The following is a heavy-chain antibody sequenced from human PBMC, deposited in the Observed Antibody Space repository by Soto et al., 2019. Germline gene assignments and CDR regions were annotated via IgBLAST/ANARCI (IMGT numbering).Heavy chain of an antibody. J-gene: IGHJ5*02. V-gene: IGHV4-4*07. CDR2: IYSSGGT. Sequence: SETLSLTCTVSGGSMSSYYWTWIRQSAGKGLEWIGRIYSSGGTHYNPSLKSRVTISLDTSKNQFSLRPNSVTAADTAVYYCARGQRFSDSFDPWGQGTLVTVSS. CDR3: ARGQRFSDSFDP. D-gene: IGHD3-3*01. CDR1: GGSMSSYY.